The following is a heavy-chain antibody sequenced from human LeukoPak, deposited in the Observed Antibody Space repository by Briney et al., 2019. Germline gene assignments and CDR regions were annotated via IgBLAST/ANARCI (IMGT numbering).Heavy chain of an antibody. D-gene: IGHD5-12*01. J-gene: IGHJ4*02. CDR3: AKDGAWLRFDD. CDR1: GFTFSSYA. CDR2: ISYDGSNK. Sequence: PGGSLRLSCAASGFTFSSYAMHWVRQAPGKGLEWVAVISYDGSNKYYADSVKGRFTISRDNSKNTLYLQMNSLRAEDTAVYYCAKDGAWLRFDDWGQGILVTVSS. V-gene: IGHV3-30*04.